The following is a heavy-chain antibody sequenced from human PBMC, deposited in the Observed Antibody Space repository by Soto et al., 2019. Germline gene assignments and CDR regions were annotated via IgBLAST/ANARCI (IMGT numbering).Heavy chain of an antibody. CDR3: ARGGERVVLQGAPFEY. CDR1: GGTFSSYA. D-gene: IGHD2-15*01. CDR2: IIPIFGTA. Sequence: QVQLVQSGAEVKKPGSSVKVSCKASGGTFSSYAISWVRQAPGQGLEWMGGIIPIFGTANYAQKFQGRVTITADESTSTAYMELGSLRSEDTGVYYCARGGERVVLQGAPFEYWGQGTLVTVSP. V-gene: IGHV1-69*01. J-gene: IGHJ4*02.